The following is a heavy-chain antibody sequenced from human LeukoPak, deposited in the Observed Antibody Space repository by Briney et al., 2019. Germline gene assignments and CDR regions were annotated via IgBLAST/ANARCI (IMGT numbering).Heavy chain of an antibody. D-gene: IGHD3-22*01. CDR2: ISGSGGST. Sequence: GGSLRLSCAASGFTFSSYAMSWVRQAPGKGLEWVSAISGSGGSTCYADSVKSRFTISRDNSKNTLYLQMNSLRAEDTAVYYCAKDRWAQSTGSGYYRWGQGTLVTVSS. CDR1: GFTFSSYA. J-gene: IGHJ4*02. V-gene: IGHV3-23*01. CDR3: AKDRWAQSTGSGYYR.